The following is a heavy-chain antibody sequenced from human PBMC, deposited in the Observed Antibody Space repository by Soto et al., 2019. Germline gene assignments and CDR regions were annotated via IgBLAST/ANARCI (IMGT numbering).Heavy chain of an antibody. V-gene: IGHV3-23*01. CDR3: ARGPYYDFWSGYFPQLAVDYYMDF. J-gene: IGHJ6*03. D-gene: IGHD3-3*01. CDR1: GFTFSSFA. CDR2: IIYSGGST. Sequence: PGVPLRLSCAASGFTFSSFAMSWVRQAPGKGLEWVSAIIYSGGSTYYADSVKGRFTISRDNSKNTLYLQMNSLRAEDMAVYYCARGPYYDFWSGYFPQLAVDYYMDFWGKGTTVTVSS.